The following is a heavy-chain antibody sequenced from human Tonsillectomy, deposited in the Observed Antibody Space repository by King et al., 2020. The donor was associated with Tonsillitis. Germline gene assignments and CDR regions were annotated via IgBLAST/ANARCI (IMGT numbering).Heavy chain of an antibody. CDR3: ARYCGGDCYPHAFDI. J-gene: IGHJ3*02. D-gene: IGHD2-21*02. Sequence: VQLQESGPGLVKPSETLSLTCTVSGGSISSFYWSWIRQPAGKGLEWIGRVSSSGSTNYNPSLKSRVTMSVDTSKNQFSLKLRSVTAADPAVYYCARYCGGDCYPHAFDIWGQGTMVTVSS. V-gene: IGHV4-4*07. CDR2: VSSSGST. CDR1: GGSISSFY.